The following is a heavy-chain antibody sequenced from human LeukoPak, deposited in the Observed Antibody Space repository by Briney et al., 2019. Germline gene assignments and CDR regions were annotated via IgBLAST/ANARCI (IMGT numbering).Heavy chain of an antibody. CDR1: GGSFNDYY. CDR3: AYSSGYQQH. Sequence: SETLSLTCAVYGGSFNDYYWSWFRQPPGKGLEWIGEINHSGSTDYNPSLKSRVTTSVVTSKNQFSLKLSSVTAADTAVYYCAYSSGYQQHWGQGTLVTVSS. V-gene: IGHV4-34*01. J-gene: IGHJ1*01. CDR2: INHSGST. D-gene: IGHD3-22*01.